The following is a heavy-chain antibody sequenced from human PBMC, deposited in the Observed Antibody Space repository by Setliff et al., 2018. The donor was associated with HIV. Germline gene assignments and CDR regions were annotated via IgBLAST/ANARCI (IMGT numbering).Heavy chain of an antibody. CDR3: AKGAGGYYDQ. V-gene: IGHV1-18*01. D-gene: IGHD2-15*01. J-gene: IGHJ4*02. CDR1: GYTFTSFG. Sequence: ASVKVSCKASGYTFTSFGISWVRQAPGQGLKWMGWISGYNGNTKYAQKFQGRVTITADTSINTAYMELKRLTSDDTALYYCAKGAGGYYDQWSQGTLVTVSS. CDR2: ISGYNGNT.